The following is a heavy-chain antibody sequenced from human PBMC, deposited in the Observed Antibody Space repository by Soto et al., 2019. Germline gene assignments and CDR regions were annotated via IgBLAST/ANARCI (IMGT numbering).Heavy chain of an antibody. CDR3: ARYSPNIVLVPAAIGSYGMDV. V-gene: IGHV1-69*12. CDR2: IIPIFGTA. J-gene: IGHJ6*02. Sequence: QVQLVQSGAEVKKPGSSVKVSCKASGGTFSSYAISWVRQAPGQGLEWMGGIIPIFGTANYAQKFQGRVTSTAAESTSPAYMELSSLGSEDTAVYYWARYSPNIVLVPAAIGSYGMDVWGQGTTVTVSS. D-gene: IGHD2-2*01. CDR1: GGTFSSYA.